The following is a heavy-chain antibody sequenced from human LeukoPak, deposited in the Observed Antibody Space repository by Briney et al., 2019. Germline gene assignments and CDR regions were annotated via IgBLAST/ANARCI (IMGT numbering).Heavy chain of an antibody. CDR2: INTNTGNP. CDR1: GYTFTSYA. Sequence: ASVKVSCKASGYTFTSYAMNWVRQAPGQGLEWMGWINTNTGNPTYAQGFTGRFVFSLDTSVSTAYLQISSLKAEDTAVYYCARFNYDFWSGYQKTDFDYWGQGTLVTVSS. CDR3: ARFNYDFWSGYQKTDFDY. V-gene: IGHV7-4-1*02. J-gene: IGHJ4*02. D-gene: IGHD3-3*01.